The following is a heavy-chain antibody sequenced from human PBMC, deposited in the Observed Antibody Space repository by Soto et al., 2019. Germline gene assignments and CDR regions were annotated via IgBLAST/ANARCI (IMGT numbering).Heavy chain of an antibody. CDR1: GYKFGAYW. Sequence: GESLKISCKASGYKFGAYWGGWVREMPGRGLEWMGIIFPGDSDTRYSPSCQGQVTISADKSISAAYLQWRSLKASDTATYFGARGGFIGTPPDYWGHGTRVTVSS. J-gene: IGHJ4*01. V-gene: IGHV5-51*01. CDR3: ARGGFIGTPPDY. D-gene: IGHD1-7*01. CDR2: IFPGDSDT.